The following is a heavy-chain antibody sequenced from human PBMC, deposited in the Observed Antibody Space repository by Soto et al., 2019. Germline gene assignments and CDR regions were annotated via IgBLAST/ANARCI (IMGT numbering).Heavy chain of an antibody. J-gene: IGHJ6*02. CDR3: ARAGYCSSTSCHYYYYGMDV. Sequence: ASVKVSCKASGYTFTTYAMHWVRQAPGQGLEWMGWINPNSGGTNYAQKFQGWVTMTRDTSISTAYMELSRLRSDDTAVYYCARAGYCSSTSCHYYYYGMDVWGQGTTVTVSS. D-gene: IGHD2-2*01. CDR1: GYTFTTYA. CDR2: INPNSGGT. V-gene: IGHV1-2*04.